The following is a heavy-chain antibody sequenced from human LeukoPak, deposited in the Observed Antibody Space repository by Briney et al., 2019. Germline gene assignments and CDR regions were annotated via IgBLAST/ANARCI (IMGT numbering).Heavy chain of an antibody. D-gene: IGHD3/OR15-3a*01. Sequence: GGSLRLSCAASGFTFSSYAMSWVRQAPGEGLEWVSAISGSGGSTYYADSVKGRFTISRDNSKNTLYLQMNSLRAEDTAVYYCAKRTGYYGDFDYWGQGTLVTVSS. CDR1: GFTFSSYA. J-gene: IGHJ4*02. CDR2: ISGSGGST. V-gene: IGHV3-23*01. CDR3: AKRTGYYGDFDY.